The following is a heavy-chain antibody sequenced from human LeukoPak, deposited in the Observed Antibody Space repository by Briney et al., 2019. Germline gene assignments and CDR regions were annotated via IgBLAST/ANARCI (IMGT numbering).Heavy chain of an antibody. CDR3: AREYSSTWYAGRGLFDY. J-gene: IGHJ4*02. CDR2: ISSSGSSK. D-gene: IGHD6-13*01. CDR1: GFTFSNYG. V-gene: IGHV3-48*03. Sequence: GGSLRLSCTASGFTFSNYGMNWVRQASGKGLEWLSYISSSGSSKYYTDSVKGRVTISRDNAKNSLYLQMNSLRAEDTAIYYCAREYSSTWYAGRGLFDYWGQGTLVTVSS.